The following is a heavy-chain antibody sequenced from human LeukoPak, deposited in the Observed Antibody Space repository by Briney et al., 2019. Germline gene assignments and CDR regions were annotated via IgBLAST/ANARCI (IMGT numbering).Heavy chain of an antibody. D-gene: IGHD5-18*01. J-gene: IGHJ4*02. CDR1: GFTFSSYS. Sequence: GGSLRLSCAASGFTFSSYSMNWVRQAPGKGLEWVSSISSSSSYIYYADSVKGRFTISRDNAKNSLYLQMNSLRAEDTAVYYCARETGFGYSYGYIGYWGQGTLVTVSS. V-gene: IGHV3-21*01. CDR2: ISSSSSYI. CDR3: ARETGFGYSYGYIGY.